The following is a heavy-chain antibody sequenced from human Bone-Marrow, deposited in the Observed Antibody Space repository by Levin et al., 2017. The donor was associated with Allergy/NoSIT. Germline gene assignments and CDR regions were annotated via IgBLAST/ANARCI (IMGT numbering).Heavy chain of an antibody. CDR3: ARDRYYDFWSGYYTAYYYYYGMDV. CDR2: ISSSSSYI. Sequence: PGGSLRLSCAASGFTFSSYSMNWVRQAPGKGLEWVSSISSSSSYIYYADSVKGRFTISRDNAKNSLYLQMNSLRAEDTAVYYCARDRYYDFWSGYYTAYYYYYGMDVWGQGTTVTVSS. V-gene: IGHV3-21*01. CDR1: GFTFSSYS. J-gene: IGHJ6*02. D-gene: IGHD3-3*01.